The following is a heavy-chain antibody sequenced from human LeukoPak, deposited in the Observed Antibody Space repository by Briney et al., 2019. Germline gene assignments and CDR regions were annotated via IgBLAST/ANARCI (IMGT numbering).Heavy chain of an antibody. J-gene: IGHJ5*02. CDR3: ARHVIVRGVINPLFGFDP. Sequence: GSLRLSCAASGFTFSSYSMNWVRQAPGKGLEWIGSIYYSGSTYYNPSLKSRVTISVDTSKNQFSLKLSSVTAADTAVYYCARHVIVRGVINPLFGFDPWGQGTLVTVSS. D-gene: IGHD3-10*02. V-gene: IGHV4-39*01. CDR2: IYYSGST. CDR1: GFTFSSYSMN.